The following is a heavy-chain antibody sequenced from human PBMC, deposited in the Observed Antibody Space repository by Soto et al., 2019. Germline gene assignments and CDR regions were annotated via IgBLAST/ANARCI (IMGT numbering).Heavy chain of an antibody. CDR2: IYYSGST. D-gene: IGHD3-3*01. J-gene: IGHJ5*02. CDR3: ARDRTIFGVVTENWFDP. V-gene: IGHV4-31*03. CDR1: GGSISSGGYY. Sequence: SETLSLTCTVSGGSISSGGYYWSWIRQHPGKGLEWIGYIYYSGSTYYNPSLKSRVTISVDTSKNQFSLKLSSVTAADTAVYYCARDRTIFGVVTENWFDPWGQGTLVTAPQ.